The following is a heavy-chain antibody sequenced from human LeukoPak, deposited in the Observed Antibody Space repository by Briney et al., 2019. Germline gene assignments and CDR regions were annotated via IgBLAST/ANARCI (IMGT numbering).Heavy chain of an antibody. J-gene: IGHJ3*02. CDR1: GFTLSSYS. V-gene: IGHV3-21*01. D-gene: IGHD6-6*01. Sequence: GGSLRLSCAASGFTLSSYSMNWVRQAPGKGLEWVSSISSSSSYIYYADSVKGRFTISRDNAKNSLYLQMNSLGAEDTAVYYCARVGWQLVDAFDIWGQGTMVTVSS. CDR3: ARVGWQLVDAFDI. CDR2: ISSSSSYI.